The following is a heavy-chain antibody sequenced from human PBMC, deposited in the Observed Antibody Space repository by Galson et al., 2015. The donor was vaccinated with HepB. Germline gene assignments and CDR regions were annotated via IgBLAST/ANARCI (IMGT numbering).Heavy chain of an antibody. V-gene: IGHV4-39*01. CDR3: ARGRGWSIPYYSDY. D-gene: IGHD2-15*01. Sequence: ETLSLTCTVSGGSISSNNYYWGWIRQPPGKGLEWIGSIYYRGSTYYNPSLKSRVTISVDTSKNQFSLKLTSVTAADTALYYCARGRGWSIPYYSDYWGQGTLVTVSS. CDR1: GGSISSNNYY. CDR2: IYYRGST. J-gene: IGHJ4*02.